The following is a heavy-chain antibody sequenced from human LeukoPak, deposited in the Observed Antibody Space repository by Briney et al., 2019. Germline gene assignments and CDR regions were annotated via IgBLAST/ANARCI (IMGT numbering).Heavy chain of an antibody. V-gene: IGHV3-7*05. Sequence: GSLRLSCAVSGFSISSYWMSWVRQAPGKGLEWVGNIKEDGSDKYYVDSVKGRFTISRDNAKNSLYLQMNSLRAEDTAVYYCARDFAYWGQGTLVTVSS. CDR1: GFSISSYW. CDR2: IKEDGSDK. J-gene: IGHJ4*02. D-gene: IGHD3-3*01. CDR3: ARDFAY.